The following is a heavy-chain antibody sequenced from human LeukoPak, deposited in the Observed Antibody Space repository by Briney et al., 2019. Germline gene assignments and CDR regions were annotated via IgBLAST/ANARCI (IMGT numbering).Heavy chain of an antibody. V-gene: IGHV3-48*03. J-gene: IGHJ5*02. CDR3: ARDPRGYCSGGSCS. Sequence: PGGSLRLSCAASGFTFSNYEMNWVRQAPGKGLEWVSYISGSGSTIYYADSVKGRFTISRDNAKDSLYLQMNSLRAEDTAVYYCARDPRGYCSGGSCSWGQGTLVTVSS. CDR1: GFTFSNYE. D-gene: IGHD2-15*01. CDR2: ISGSGSTI.